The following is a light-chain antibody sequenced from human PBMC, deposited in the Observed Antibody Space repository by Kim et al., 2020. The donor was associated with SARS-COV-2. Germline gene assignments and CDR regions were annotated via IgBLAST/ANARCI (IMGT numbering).Light chain of an antibody. Sequence: EIVLTQSPATLSLSPGERATLSCRASQSVDIYLAWYQQKRGQAPRLLIYDASSRATGIPARFSGSGSGTDFTLTISSLEPEDFAVYYCQQRSYWLYTFGQGTKLEI. CDR3: QQRSYWLYT. CDR2: DAS. CDR1: QSVDIY. V-gene: IGKV3-11*01. J-gene: IGKJ2*01.